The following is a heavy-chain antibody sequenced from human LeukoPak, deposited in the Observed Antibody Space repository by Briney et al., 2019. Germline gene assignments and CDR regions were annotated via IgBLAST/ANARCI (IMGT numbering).Heavy chain of an antibody. J-gene: IGHJ6*02. Sequence: SETLSLTCTVSGGSISSSSYYWGWIRQPPGKGLEWIGSIYYSGSTYYNPSLKSRVTISVDTSKNQFSLKLSSVTAADTAVYYCARGAGDIVVVPAAEILGGTYGMDVWGQGTTVTVSS. D-gene: IGHD2-2*01. CDR1: GGSISSSSYY. V-gene: IGHV4-39*01. CDR2: IYYSGST. CDR3: ARGAGDIVVVPAAEILGGTYGMDV.